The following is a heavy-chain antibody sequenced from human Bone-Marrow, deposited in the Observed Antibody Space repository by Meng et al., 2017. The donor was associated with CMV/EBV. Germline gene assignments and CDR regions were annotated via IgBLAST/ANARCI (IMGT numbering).Heavy chain of an antibody. CDR1: GNTFSGYY. V-gene: IGHV1-2*02. J-gene: IGHJ4*02. CDR2: INPNSGGT. D-gene: IGHD3-22*01. CDR3: ARGRNYYDSSGYHPFDY. Sequence: QGNREHSGSAVKTAGAYVKSTCKASGNTFSGYYIPWVRPAPGQGLEWMGWINPNSGGTNYAQNFRGRVTMTRDTSISTPYMELSRLRSDDTAVYYCARGRNYYDSSGYHPFDYWGQGTLVTVSS.